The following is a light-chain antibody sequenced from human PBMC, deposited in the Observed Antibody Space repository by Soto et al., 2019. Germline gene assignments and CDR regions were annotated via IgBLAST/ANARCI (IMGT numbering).Light chain of an antibody. CDR2: SAS. CDR3: QQSYSIPFT. V-gene: IGKV1-39*01. Sequence: DIQMTQSPSSLSASVGDRVTITCRTSQTIRSSLNWYQQKTGKVPKLLIYSASSLQSGVPSRFSGSGSGTDFTLTISGLQFEDFATYYCQQSYSIPFTFGPGTKVDIK. J-gene: IGKJ3*01. CDR1: QTIRSS.